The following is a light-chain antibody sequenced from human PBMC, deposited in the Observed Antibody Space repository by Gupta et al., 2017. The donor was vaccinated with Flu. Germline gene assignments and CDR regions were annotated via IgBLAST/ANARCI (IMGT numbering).Light chain of an antibody. Sequence: TLSLSPGERATLSCMARQSVNGGYLDWYQQKPGQAPSLLIYGASRRNTGIPDRFSGSGSGIDFPLSITRREPEDFAVYFCQQDGSSPPHSFGGGTKVEI. CDR1: QSVNGGY. CDR3: QQDGSSPPHS. V-gene: IGKV3-20*01. J-gene: IGKJ4*01. CDR2: GAS.